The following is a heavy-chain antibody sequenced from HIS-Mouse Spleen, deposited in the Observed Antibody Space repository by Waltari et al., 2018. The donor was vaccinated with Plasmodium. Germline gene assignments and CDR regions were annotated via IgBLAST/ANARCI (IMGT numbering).Heavy chain of an antibody. J-gene: IGHJ2*01. CDR1: GFTFGSYW. V-gene: IGHV3-7*01. CDR2: IKQDGSEK. CDR3: AREFGTGNWYFDL. Sequence: EVQLVESGGGLVQPGGSLRLSWAASGFTFGSYWMRWVRQAPGKGLEWVANIKQDGSEKYYVDSVKGRFTISRDNAKNSLYLQMNSLRAEDTAVYYCAREFGTGNWYFDLWGRGTLVTVSS. D-gene: IGHD7-27*01.